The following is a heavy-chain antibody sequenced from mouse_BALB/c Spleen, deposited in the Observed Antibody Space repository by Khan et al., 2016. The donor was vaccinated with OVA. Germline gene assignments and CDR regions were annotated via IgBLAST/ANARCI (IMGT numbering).Heavy chain of an antibody. V-gene: IGHV14-3*02. Sequence: EVQLQQSGAELVKPGASVKLSCTASGFNIKDTYMHWVKQRPEQGLEWIGRIDPASGNIKYDPKFQGKATITDDTSSNTAYLQLSSLTSEDTAGDYCVIPNWFAYWGQGTLVTVAA. J-gene: IGHJ3*01. CDR1: GFNIKDTY. CDR3: VIPNWFAY. CDR2: IDPASGNI.